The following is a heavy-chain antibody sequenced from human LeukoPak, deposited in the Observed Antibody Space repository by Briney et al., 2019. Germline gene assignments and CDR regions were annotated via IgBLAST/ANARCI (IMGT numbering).Heavy chain of an antibody. CDR3: ATGTGYCSSTSCYRSFTGDY. CDR2: IYYSGST. Sequence: SETLSLTCTVSGGSISSYYWSWIRQPPGKGLEWIGYIYYSGSTNYNPSLKSRVTISVDTSKNQFSLKLSSVTAADTAVYYCATGTGYCSSTSCYRSFTGDYWGQGTLVTVSS. V-gene: IGHV4-59*12. D-gene: IGHD2-2*02. J-gene: IGHJ4*02. CDR1: GGSISSYY.